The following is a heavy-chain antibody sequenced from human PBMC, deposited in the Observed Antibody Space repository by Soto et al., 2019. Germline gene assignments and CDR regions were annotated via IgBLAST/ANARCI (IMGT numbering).Heavy chain of an antibody. V-gene: IGHV1-46*03. Sequence: GASVKVSCKASGYTFTSYYMHWVRQAPGQGLEWMGIINPSGGSTSYAQKFQGRVTMTRDTSTSTVYMELSSLRSEDTAVYYCARGPSDDYSNYEPGYSSGWERYYFDYWGQGTLVTVSS. CDR3: ARGPSDDYSNYEPGYSSGWERYYFDY. CDR2: INPSGGST. CDR1: GYTFTSYY. D-gene: IGHD6-19*01. J-gene: IGHJ4*02.